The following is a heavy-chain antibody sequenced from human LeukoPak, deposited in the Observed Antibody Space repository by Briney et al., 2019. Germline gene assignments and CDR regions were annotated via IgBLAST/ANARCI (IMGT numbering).Heavy chain of an antibody. D-gene: IGHD6-19*01. CDR3: ARRGYSSGWGVDY. J-gene: IGHJ4*02. CDR2: IYYSGST. CDR1: GGSISSYY. Sequence: SETLSLTCTVSGGSISSYYWSWIRQPPGKGLEWIGYIYYSGSTNYNPSLKSRVTLSVDTSKNQFSLKLRPVTAADTAVYYCARRGYSSGWGVDYWGQGTLVTVSS. V-gene: IGHV4-59*08.